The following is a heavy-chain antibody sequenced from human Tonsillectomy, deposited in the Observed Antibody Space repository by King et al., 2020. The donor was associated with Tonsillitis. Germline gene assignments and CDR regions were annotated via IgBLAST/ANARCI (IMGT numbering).Heavy chain of an antibody. CDR3: ARVLPTGEWYFDL. CDR2: IYYSGST. J-gene: IGHJ2*01. V-gene: IGHV4-59*01. Sequence: VQLQESGPGLVKPSETLSLTCTVSGGSISSYYWSWIRQPPGKGLEWIGYIYYSGSTNYNPSLKSRVTISVDTSKNQFSLKLSSVTAADTAVYSRARVLPTGEWYFDLWGRGTLVTVSS. CDR1: GGSISSYY. D-gene: IGHD7-27*01.